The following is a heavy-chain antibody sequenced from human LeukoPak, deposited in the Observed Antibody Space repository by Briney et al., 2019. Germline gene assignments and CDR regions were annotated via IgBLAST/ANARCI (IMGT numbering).Heavy chain of an antibody. J-gene: IGHJ4*02. D-gene: IGHD5-24*01. CDR2: IYYSGST. CDR1: GGSISSSSYY. CDR3: ARDGYNPIDY. Sequence: SETLSLTCTVSGGSISSSSYYWGWIRQPPGKGLEWIGSIYYSGSTYYNPSLKSRVTISVDTSKNQFSLKLTSVTAADTAVYYCARDGYNPIDYWGQGTLVTVCS. V-gene: IGHV4-39*02.